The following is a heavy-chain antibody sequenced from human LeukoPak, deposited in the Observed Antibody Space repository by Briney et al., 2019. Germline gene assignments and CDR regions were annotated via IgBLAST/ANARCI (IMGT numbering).Heavy chain of an antibody. CDR1: GYTFTSYY. V-gene: IGHV1-18*04. CDR3: ATVKFRFQEEGYYMDV. Sequence: ASVKVSCKASGYTFTSYYMHWVRQAPGQGLEWMGWISAYNGNTNYAQKLQGRVTMTTDTSTSTASMELKSLRSEDTALYYCATVKFRFQEEGYYMDVWGKGTTVTVSS. D-gene: IGHD3-10*01. CDR2: ISAYNGNT. J-gene: IGHJ6*03.